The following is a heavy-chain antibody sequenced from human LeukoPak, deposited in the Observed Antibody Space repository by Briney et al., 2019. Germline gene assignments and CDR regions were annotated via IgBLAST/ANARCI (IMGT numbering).Heavy chain of an antibody. Sequence: GGSLGLSCAASGFTFSSYWMHWVRQAPGKGLVWLSRINTDGSSPGYADSVKGRFTISRDNAKNTLYLQVNSLRAEDTAVYYCARCSYSGGSCPDYWGQGTLVTVSS. CDR2: INTDGSSP. CDR1: GFTFSSYW. J-gene: IGHJ4*02. CDR3: ARCSYSGGSCPDY. D-gene: IGHD2-15*01. V-gene: IGHV3-74*01.